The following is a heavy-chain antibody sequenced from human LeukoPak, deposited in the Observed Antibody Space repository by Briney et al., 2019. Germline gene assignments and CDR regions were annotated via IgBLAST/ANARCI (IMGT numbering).Heavy chain of an antibody. CDR1: GGSISSYY. D-gene: IGHD3/OR15-3a*01. J-gene: IGHJ4*02. CDR3: ARQTGSGLFILP. V-gene: IGHV4-4*07. CDR2: IYTSGST. Sequence: ETLSLTCTVSGGSISSYYWSWIRQPAGKGLEWIGRIYTSGSTNYNPSLKSRVTMSVDTSKNQFSPRLTSVTAADTAVYYCARQTGSGLFILPGGQGTLVTVSS.